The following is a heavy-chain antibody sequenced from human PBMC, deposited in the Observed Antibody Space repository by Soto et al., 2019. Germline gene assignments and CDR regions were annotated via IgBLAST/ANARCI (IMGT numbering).Heavy chain of an antibody. V-gene: IGHV4-31*03. CDR3: ARGLYSSSWYVDH. CDR2: IYNSGTT. Sequence: QVQLQASGPGLVKPSQTLSLTCTVAGASISSGGYYWSWIRQQPGKGLEWIGHIYNSGTTYYNPSLKSRVITLVDKSKNQFSLKVSSVTAADTAVYYCARGLYSSSWYVDHWGQGALVTVSS. D-gene: IGHD6-13*01. CDR1: GASISSGGYY. J-gene: IGHJ5*02.